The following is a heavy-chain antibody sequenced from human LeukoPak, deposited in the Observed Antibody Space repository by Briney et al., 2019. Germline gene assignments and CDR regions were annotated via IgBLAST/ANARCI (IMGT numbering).Heavy chain of an antibody. CDR2: IRDDGGEI. J-gene: IGHJ4*02. Sequence: GESLKISCEASGFTFSSYWMSWVRQAPGKGLEMVANIRDDGGEIYYVDSVKGRFTISRDNAKSSLFLQMNSLRAEDAAVYYCARDKPRGSYYGSIFDSWGQGTLVTVSS. CDR1: GFTFSSYW. V-gene: IGHV3-7*01. CDR3: ARDKPRGSYYGSIFDS. D-gene: IGHD1-26*01.